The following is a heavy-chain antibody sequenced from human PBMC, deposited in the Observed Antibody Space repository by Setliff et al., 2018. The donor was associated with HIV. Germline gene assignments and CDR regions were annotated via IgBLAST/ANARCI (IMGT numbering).Heavy chain of an antibody. CDR2: IVPLLGVP. CDR1: GGTFSYYT. V-gene: IGHV1-69*04. D-gene: IGHD3-3*01. CDR3: VRDRETVSISGVAVPYFDY. Sequence: SVKVSCKASGGTFSYYTFTWVRQAPGQGLEWLGRIVPLLGVPDYAQKFQGRVTFTADRSTSTAYMELSSLRSEDTAVYYCVRDRETVSISGVAVPYFDYWGQGTQVTVS. J-gene: IGHJ4*02.